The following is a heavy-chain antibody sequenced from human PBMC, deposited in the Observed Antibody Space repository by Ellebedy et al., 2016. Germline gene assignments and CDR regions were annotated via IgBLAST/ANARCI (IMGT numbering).Heavy chain of an antibody. CDR2: IDGDGDT. CDR1: GFSLSTSGVG. Sequence: SGPTLVKPTQTLTLTCTFSGFSLSTSGVGVGWTRQPPGKALEWLALIDGDGDTYYSTSLKTRLTISKATSKNRVVLTMTDMGPVDTGTYFCARMVGLSGTGGHFYAMDVWGPGTTVTVAS. CDR3: ARMVGLSGTGGHFYAMDV. V-gene: IGHV2-70*13. J-gene: IGHJ6*02. D-gene: IGHD6-13*01.